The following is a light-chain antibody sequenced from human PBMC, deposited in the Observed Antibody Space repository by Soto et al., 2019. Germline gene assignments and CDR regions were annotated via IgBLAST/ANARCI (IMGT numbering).Light chain of an antibody. V-gene: IGKV3-15*01. CDR2: GAS. J-gene: IGKJ1*01. Sequence: EIVMTQSPATLSVSPGERATLSCRASQSVSGNLAWYQQKPGQAPRLLIYGASTGATCIPARFSGSGSGTEFTLTISSLQSEDFAVYYCQQYNNWPRTFGQGTKVEIK. CDR3: QQYNNWPRT. CDR1: QSVSGN.